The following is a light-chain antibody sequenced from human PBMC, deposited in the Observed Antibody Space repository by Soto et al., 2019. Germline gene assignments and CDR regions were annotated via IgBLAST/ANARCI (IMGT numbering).Light chain of an antibody. CDR3: QQYYTTPQT. CDR1: PGVLSSSNNTNY. J-gene: IGKJ1*01. V-gene: IGKV4-1*01. CDR2: WAS. Sequence: DIVITPSTGSLAVSLGERATINCKSCPGVLSSSNNTNYLACYQQQQGQPPKLVIYWASTRESGAPDRFSGRGSGTDFALTICSLQAEHVAVYYCQQYYTTPQTFGQGTKVDSK.